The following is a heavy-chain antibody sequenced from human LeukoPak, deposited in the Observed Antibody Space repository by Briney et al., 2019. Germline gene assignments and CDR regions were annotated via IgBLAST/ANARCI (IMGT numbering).Heavy chain of an antibody. Sequence: GGSLRLSCAASGFTFSNYWMHWVRQVPGKGLVWVSRINDDGSATFYADSVKGRFTISRDNAKNTLFLQINSLRAEDTAVYYCAREILAPGKAHDYWGQGTLVTVSS. CDR1: GFTFSNYW. CDR2: INDDGSAT. J-gene: IGHJ4*02. V-gene: IGHV3-74*01. CDR3: AREILAPGKAHDY.